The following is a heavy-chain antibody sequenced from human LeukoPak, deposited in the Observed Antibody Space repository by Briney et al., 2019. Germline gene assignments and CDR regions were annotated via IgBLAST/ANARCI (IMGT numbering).Heavy chain of an antibody. D-gene: IGHD3-10*01. CDR1: GGSISSYY. CDR2: IYYSGST. V-gene: IGHV4-59*01. Sequence: SETLSLTCTVSGGSISSYYRSWIRQPPGKGLEWIGYIYYSGSTNYNPSLKSRVTISVDTSKNQFSLKLSSVTAADTAVYYCARYYYGSGTELVYYFDYWGQGTLVTVSS. J-gene: IGHJ4*02. CDR3: ARYYYGSGTELVYYFDY.